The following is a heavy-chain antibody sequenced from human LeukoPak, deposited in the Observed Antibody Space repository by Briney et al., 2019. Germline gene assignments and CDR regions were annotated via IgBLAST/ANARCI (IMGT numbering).Heavy chain of an antibody. V-gene: IGHV3-48*01. Sequence: GGSLRLSCAASGFTFSSYSMNWVRQAPGKGLEWVSYISSSSSSTIYYADSVKGRFTISRDNAKNSLYLQMNSLRAEDTAVYYCAADGRYCSGGSCSLWFDPWGQGTLVTVSS. CDR3: AADGRYCSGGSCSLWFDP. J-gene: IGHJ5*02. CDR1: GFTFSSYS. CDR2: ISSSSSSTI. D-gene: IGHD2-15*01.